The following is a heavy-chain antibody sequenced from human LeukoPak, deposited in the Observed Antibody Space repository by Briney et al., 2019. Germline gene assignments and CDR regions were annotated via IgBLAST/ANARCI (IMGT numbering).Heavy chain of an antibody. CDR3: ARDSGDAFDI. D-gene: IGHD6-13*01. J-gene: IGHJ3*02. CDR1: GGSISSYY. CDR2: INHSGST. V-gene: IGHV4-34*01. Sequence: PSETLSLTCTVSGGSISSYYWSWIRQPPGKGLEWIGEINHSGSTNYNPSLKSRVTISVDTSKNQFSLKLSSVTAADTAVYYCARDSGDAFDIWGQGTMVTVSS.